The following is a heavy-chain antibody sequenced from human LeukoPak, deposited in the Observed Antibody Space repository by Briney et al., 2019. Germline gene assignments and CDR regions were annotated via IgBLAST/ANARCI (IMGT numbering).Heavy chain of an antibody. J-gene: IGHJ5*02. CDR3: ARTYYDFWSGTPSRWFDP. D-gene: IGHD3-3*01. CDR1: GGSISSSSYY. CDR2: IYYSGST. V-gene: IGHV4-39*01. Sequence: SETLSLTCTVSGGSISSSSYYWGWIRQPPGKGLEWIGSIYYSGSTYYNPSLKSRVTISVDTSKNQFSLKLSSVTAADTAVYYCARTYYDFWSGTPSRWFDPWGQGTLVTVSS.